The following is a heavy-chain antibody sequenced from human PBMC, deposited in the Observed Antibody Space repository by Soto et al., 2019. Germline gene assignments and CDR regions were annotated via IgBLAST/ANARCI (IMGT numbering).Heavy chain of an antibody. V-gene: IGHV3-33*01. CDR2: IWYDGSNK. CDR3: ARGVRSEEGYFDY. Sequence: QVQLVESGGGVVQPGRSLRLSCAASGFTFSSYGMHWVRQAPGKVLEWVAVIWYDGSNKYYADSVKGRFTISRDNSKNTLYLQMNSLRAEDTAVYYCARGVRSEEGYFDYWGQGTLVTVSS. D-gene: IGHD3-10*02. CDR1: GFTFSSYG. J-gene: IGHJ4*02.